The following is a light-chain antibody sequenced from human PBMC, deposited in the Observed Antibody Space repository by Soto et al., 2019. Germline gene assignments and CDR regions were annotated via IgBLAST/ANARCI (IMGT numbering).Light chain of an antibody. CDR3: AAWDDRLNGYAV. Sequence: QAVVTQPPSASGTPGQRVTISCSGSSSNIGSNTVNWYQQLPGTAPKLLIYSNNQRPSGVPDRFSGSKSGTSASLAISGLQSEGEADYYCAAWDDRLNGYAVFGGGTQLTVL. V-gene: IGLV1-44*01. CDR2: SNN. J-gene: IGLJ7*01. CDR1: SSNIGSNT.